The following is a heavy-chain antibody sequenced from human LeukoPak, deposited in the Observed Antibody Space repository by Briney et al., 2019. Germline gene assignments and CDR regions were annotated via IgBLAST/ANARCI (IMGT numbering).Heavy chain of an antibody. J-gene: IGHJ6*02. Sequence: SETLSLTCAVYGGSFSDYYWSWIRQPPGKGLEWIGEINHSGSTNYNPSLKSRVTISLGTSKNQFSLKMSSVTAADTAVYYCARGHGPSSSSIRNYGLDVWGQGTTVTVSS. D-gene: IGHD6-6*01. CDR1: GGSFSDYY. CDR3: ARGHGPSSSSIRNYGLDV. CDR2: INHSGST. V-gene: IGHV4-34*01.